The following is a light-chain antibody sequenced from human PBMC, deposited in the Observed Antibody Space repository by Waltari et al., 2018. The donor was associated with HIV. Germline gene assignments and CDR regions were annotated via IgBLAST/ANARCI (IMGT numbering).Light chain of an antibody. CDR3: RSYVETYILI. CDR1: SSDVGGYDY. J-gene: IGLJ2*01. Sequence: QSALTQPRSVSGSPGQSIIISCTGTSSDVGGYDYISWYQQHPGKVPKLIIYDVNKRPSGVPDRFSASKSGNTASLTISGLQAEDEADYYCRSYVETYILIFGGGTKVTVL. V-gene: IGLV2-11*01. CDR2: DVN.